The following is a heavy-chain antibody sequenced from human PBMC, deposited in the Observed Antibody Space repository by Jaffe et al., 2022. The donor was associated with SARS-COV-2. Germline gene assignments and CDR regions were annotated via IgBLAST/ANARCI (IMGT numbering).Heavy chain of an antibody. V-gene: IGHV3-9*01. J-gene: IGHJ4*02. Sequence: EVQLVESGGGLVQPGRSLRLSCAASGFTFDDYAMHWVRQAPGKGLEWVSGISWNSGSIGYADSVKGRFTISRDNAKNSLYLQMNSLRAEDTALYYCAKDARVGRVLEWLLREYYFDYWGQGTLVTVSS. CDR3: AKDARVGRVLEWLLREYYFDY. D-gene: IGHD3-3*01. CDR2: ISWNSGSI. CDR1: GFTFDDYA.